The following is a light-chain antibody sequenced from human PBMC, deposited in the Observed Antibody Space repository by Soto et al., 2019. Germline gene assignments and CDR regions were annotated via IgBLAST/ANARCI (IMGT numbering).Light chain of an antibody. CDR1: QGIAPY. J-gene: IGKJ4*01. CDR2: ATS. V-gene: IGKV1-27*01. Sequence: DVQMTQSPSSLSAFVGDRVTITCRASQGIAPYLAWFQQKPGKVPKLLIYATSTLQSGVPSRFSGSGSGTDFTLTINSLQPEDVGTYDCRKYNSAPLTFGGGTNVEIK. CDR3: RKYNSAPLT.